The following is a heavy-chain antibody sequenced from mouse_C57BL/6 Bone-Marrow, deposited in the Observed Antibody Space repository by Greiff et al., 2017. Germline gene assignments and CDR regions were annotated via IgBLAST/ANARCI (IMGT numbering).Heavy chain of an antibody. CDR3: ARRVRSWFAY. D-gene: IGHD1-1*01. CDR2: IYPGSGNT. V-gene: IGHV1-76*01. J-gene: IGHJ3*01. Sequence: QVHVKQSGAELVRPGASVKLSCKASGYTFTDYYINWVKQRPGQGLEWIARIYPGSGNTYYNEKFKGKATLTAEKSSSTAYMQLSSLTSEDSAVYFCARRVRSWFAYWGQGTLVTVSA. CDR1: GYTFTDYY.